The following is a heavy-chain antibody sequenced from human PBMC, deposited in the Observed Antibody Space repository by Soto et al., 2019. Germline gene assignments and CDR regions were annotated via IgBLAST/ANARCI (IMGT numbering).Heavy chain of an antibody. CDR2: ISGNDFST. V-gene: IGHV3-23*01. Sequence: GGSLRLSCADSGLTFSSYAMSWVRQAPGKGLEWVSSISGNDFSTRYADSVKGRFTISRDHSKNTLYPQMNSLRADDTAVYYCMVRADYSKSVYWGQGTLVTVSS. CDR3: MVRADYSKSVY. J-gene: IGHJ4*02. CDR1: GLTFSSYA. D-gene: IGHD3-10*01.